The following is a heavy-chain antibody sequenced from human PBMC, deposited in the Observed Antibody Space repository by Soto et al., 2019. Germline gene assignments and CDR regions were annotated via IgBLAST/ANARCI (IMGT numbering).Heavy chain of an antibody. CDR1: GGSISSYY. V-gene: IGHV4-59*01. CDR2: IHYSGST. D-gene: IGHD3-9*01. J-gene: IGHJ4*02. CDR3: AILTVFLTVYRY. Sequence: PSETLSLTCTVSGGSISSYYWSWIRQPPGKGLEWIGHIHYSGSTNYNPSLKSRVTISVDTSKNQFSLKLSSVTAADTAVYYCAILTVFLTVYRYGGREPRVTVPS.